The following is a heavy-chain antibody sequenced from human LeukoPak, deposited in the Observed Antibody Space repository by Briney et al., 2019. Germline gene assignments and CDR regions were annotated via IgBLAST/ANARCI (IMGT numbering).Heavy chain of an antibody. CDR2: IIPIFGTA. V-gene: IGHV1-69*05. CDR1: GGTFSSYA. CDR3: ARGIQLWYVWDY. D-gene: IGHD5-18*01. J-gene: IGHJ4*02. Sequence: SVKVSCKASGGTFSSYAISWVRQAPGQGLEWMGRIIPIFGTANYAQKFQGRVTITTDESTSTAYMELSSLRSDDTAVYYCARGIQLWYVWDYWGQGTLVTVSS.